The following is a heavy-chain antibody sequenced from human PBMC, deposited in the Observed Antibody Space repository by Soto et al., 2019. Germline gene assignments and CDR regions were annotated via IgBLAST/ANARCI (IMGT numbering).Heavy chain of an antibody. CDR3: ASGPYDFWSGYYDY. J-gene: IGHJ4*02. CDR1: GGSISSYY. D-gene: IGHD3-3*01. V-gene: IGHV4-59*08. Sequence: SETLSLTCTVSGGSISSYYWSWIRQPPGKGLEWIGYIYYSGSTNYNPSLKSRVTISVDTSKNQFSLKLSSVTAADTAVYYCASGPYDFWSGYYDYWGQGTLVTVSS. CDR2: IYYSGST.